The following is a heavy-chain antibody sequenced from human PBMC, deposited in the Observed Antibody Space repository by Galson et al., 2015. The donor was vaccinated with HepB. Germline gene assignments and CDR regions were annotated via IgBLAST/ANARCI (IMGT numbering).Heavy chain of an antibody. D-gene: IGHD1-26*01. Sequence: SVKVSCKASEYTFKTYPLHWVRQAPGQRLEWLGWINGANGNTKYSEKLQGRVTITRDTSASTAYMELSSLQSEDTAVYYCARDREPWVGYYYAMDVWGQGTTVIV. CDR2: INGANGNT. CDR1: EYTFKTYP. J-gene: IGHJ6*02. CDR3: ARDREPWVGYYYAMDV. V-gene: IGHV1-3*01.